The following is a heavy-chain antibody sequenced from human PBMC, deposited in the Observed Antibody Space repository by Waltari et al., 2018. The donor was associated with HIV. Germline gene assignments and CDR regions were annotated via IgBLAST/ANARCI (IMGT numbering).Heavy chain of an antibody. D-gene: IGHD3-22*01. Sequence: QVQLVQSGAEVKKPGSSVKVSCKASGGTFSSYAISWVRQAPGQGLEWMGRIIPILGIANYAQKFQGRVTITADKSTSTAYMELSSLRSEDTAVYYCARDSTNYYDSSGYAFDIWGQGTMVTVSS. CDR2: IIPILGIA. J-gene: IGHJ3*02. CDR1: GGTFSSYA. V-gene: IGHV1-69*04. CDR3: ARDSTNYYDSSGYAFDI.